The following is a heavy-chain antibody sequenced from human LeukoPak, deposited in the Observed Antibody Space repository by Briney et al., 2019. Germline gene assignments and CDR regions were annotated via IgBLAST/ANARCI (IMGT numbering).Heavy chain of an antibody. CDR2: ISYNGNSK. D-gene: IGHD6-19*01. J-gene: IGHJ5*02. V-gene: IGHV3-30*18. Sequence: PGGSLRLSCAVSGFTISSHGMHWVRQAPGKGLEWVAMISYNGNSKYYGDSVKGRFTISRDNSKDTLYLEMDSLRTEDTAVYYCAKDWGSSGWYNYFDPWAREPWSPSPQ. CDR1: GFTISSHG. CDR3: AKDWGSSGWYNYFDP.